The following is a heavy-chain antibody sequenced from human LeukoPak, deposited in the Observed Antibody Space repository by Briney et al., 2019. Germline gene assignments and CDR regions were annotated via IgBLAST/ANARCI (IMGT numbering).Heavy chain of an antibody. CDR1: GFTFSDYS. CDR2: ISASSNYI. J-gene: IGHJ4*02. CDR3: ARDASTRCYLCEVDY. Sequence: GGSLSLSCAASGFTFSDYSMNWVSQAPGKGLEWVSSISASSNYIYYADSVKGRFTISRDNAKNSLYLQMSSLRAEDTAVYYCARDASTRCYLCEVDYWGQGTLVTVSS. V-gene: IGHV3-21*01. D-gene: IGHD2-2*01.